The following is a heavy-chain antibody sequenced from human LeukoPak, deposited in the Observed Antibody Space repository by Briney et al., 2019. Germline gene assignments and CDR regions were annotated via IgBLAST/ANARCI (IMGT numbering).Heavy chain of an antibody. V-gene: IGHV3-21*01. J-gene: IGHJ5*02. CDR2: ISSTGDYM. D-gene: IGHD6-19*01. CDR3: ARGSSDWFNWFDP. CDR1: GFTFNSYS. Sequence: GGSLRLSCAASGFTFNSYSMSWVRQAPGKGLEWVSSISSTGDYMYYADSVKGRFTISRDNAKNSLYLQMNSLRAEDTALYYCARGSSDWFNWFDPWGQGTLVTVSS.